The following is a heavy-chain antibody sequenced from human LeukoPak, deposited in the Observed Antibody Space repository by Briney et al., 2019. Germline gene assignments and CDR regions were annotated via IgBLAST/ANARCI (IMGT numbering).Heavy chain of an antibody. CDR1: GFTFSNYA. CDR3: VKITSVTGGDC. J-gene: IGHJ4*02. V-gene: IGHV3-64D*09. CDR2: ISSNGGSS. D-gene: IGHD1-1*01. Sequence: PGGSLRLSCSVSGFTFSNYAMHWVRQAPGKGLEYVSGISSNGGSSFYADSVKGRFTISRDNSKNTLYLQMSSLRAEDTAVYYCVKITSVTGGDCWGQGTRLTVSS.